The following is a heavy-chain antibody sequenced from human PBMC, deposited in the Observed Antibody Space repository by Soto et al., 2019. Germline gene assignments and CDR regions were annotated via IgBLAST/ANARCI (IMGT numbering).Heavy chain of an antibody. V-gene: IGHV4-30-4*01. CDR3: ASEVRNFVGYVFYGMDV. Sequence: SETLSLTCTVSGGSISDTDYCWSWIRQSPGKGLEWVGCIYDTGTTFYNPSLKSRLTISVDTSNNQFSLNLSSVTAADTAVYYCASEVRNFVGYVFYGMDVWGQGATVTVSS. D-gene: IGHD5-18*01. CDR2: IYDTGTT. J-gene: IGHJ6*02. CDR1: GGSISDTDYC.